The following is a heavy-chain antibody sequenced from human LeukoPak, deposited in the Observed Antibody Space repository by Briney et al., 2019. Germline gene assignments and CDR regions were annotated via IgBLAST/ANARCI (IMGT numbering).Heavy chain of an antibody. V-gene: IGHV3-30*03. J-gene: IGHJ4*02. CDR1: GFTFSSYS. D-gene: IGHD6-13*01. CDR2: MSNSGENT. Sequence: GGSLRLSCAASGFTFSSYSMQWVRQTPGKGLEWVGIMSNSGENTFYGEAVKGRFTISRDNSKNTLYLQMNSLRAEDTAVYYCATGAAAGTNYWGQGTLVTVSS. CDR3: ATGAAAGTNY.